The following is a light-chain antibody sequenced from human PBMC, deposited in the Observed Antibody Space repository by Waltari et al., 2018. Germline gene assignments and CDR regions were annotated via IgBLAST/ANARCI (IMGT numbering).Light chain of an antibody. CDR2: KAS. Sequence: EIQMTQSPSTLSASVGERFTITCRASQSISSWLAWYQQKPGKAPKLLIYKASSFESGVPSRFSGSGSGTEFTLTISSLQPDDFATYYCQQYNSYSVTFGQGTKVEIK. CDR3: QQYNSYSVT. CDR1: QSISSW. V-gene: IGKV1-5*03. J-gene: IGKJ1*01.